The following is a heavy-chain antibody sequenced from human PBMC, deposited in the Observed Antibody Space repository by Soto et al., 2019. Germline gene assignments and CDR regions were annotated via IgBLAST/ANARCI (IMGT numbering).Heavy chain of an antibody. CDR1: GGSFSDNY. CDR3: AAGTLGAVWTPLDD. CDR2: VYYSGST. J-gene: IGHJ4*02. V-gene: IGHV4-59*12. D-gene: IGHD3-16*01. Sequence: SETLSLTCDVSGGSFSDNYWTWIRQVPGKGLEWIGYVYYSGSTNYNPSLKSRVTISVDASKQQSSLKLTSVTAADTALYYCAAGTLGAVWTPLDDWGQGILVTV.